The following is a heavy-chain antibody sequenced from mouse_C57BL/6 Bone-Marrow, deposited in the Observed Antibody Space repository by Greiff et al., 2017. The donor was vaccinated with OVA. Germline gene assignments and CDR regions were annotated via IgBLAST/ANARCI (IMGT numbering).Heavy chain of an antibody. CDR3: ARRGTTVVATDY. CDR1: GFTFSSYG. CDR2: ISSGGSYT. J-gene: IGHJ2*01. D-gene: IGHD1-1*01. Sequence: EVMLVESGGDLVKPGGSLKLSCAASGFTFSSYGMSWVRQTPDKRLEWVATISSGGSYTYYPDSVKGRFTISRDNAKNTLYLQMSSLKSEDTAMYYCARRGTTVVATDYWGQGTTRTVSS. V-gene: IGHV5-6*02.